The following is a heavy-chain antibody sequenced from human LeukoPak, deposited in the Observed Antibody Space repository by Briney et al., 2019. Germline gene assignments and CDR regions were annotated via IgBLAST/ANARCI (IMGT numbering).Heavy chain of an antibody. Sequence: SETLSLTCTVSGGSISSSSYYWGWIRQPPGKGLEWIGSIYYSGSTYYNPSLKSRVPISVDTSKNQFSLKLSSVTAADTAVYYCARYDSGEFDYWGQGTLVIVSS. CDR3: ARYDSGEFDY. CDR2: IYYSGST. D-gene: IGHD3-10*01. V-gene: IGHV4-39*01. CDR1: GGSISSSSYY. J-gene: IGHJ4*02.